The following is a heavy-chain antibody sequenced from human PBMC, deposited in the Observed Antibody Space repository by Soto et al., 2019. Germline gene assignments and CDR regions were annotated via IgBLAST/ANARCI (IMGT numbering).Heavy chain of an antibody. CDR2: IYSGGST. V-gene: IGHV3-66*01. D-gene: IGHD6-6*01. Sequence: GGSLRLSCAASGFTVSSNYMSWVRQAPGKGLEWVSVIYSGGSTYYADSVKGRFTISRDNSKNTLYLQMNSLRAEDTAVYYCARAGFSSIAARPEVDAFDIWGQGTMVTVSS. J-gene: IGHJ3*02. CDR1: GFTVSSNY. CDR3: ARAGFSSIAARPEVDAFDI.